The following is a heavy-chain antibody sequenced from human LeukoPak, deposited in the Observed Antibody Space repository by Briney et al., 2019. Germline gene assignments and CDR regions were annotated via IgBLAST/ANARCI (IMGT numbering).Heavy chain of an antibody. CDR1: GGSFSGYY. V-gene: IGHV4-34*01. CDR2: INHSGST. D-gene: IGHD1-14*01. Sequence: ASETLSLTCAVYGGSFSGYYWSWIRQPPGKGLEWIGEINHSGSTNYNPSLKSRVTISVDTSKNQFSLKPSSVTAADTAVYYCARSISYAFDIWGQGTMVTVSS. J-gene: IGHJ3*02. CDR3: ARSISYAFDI.